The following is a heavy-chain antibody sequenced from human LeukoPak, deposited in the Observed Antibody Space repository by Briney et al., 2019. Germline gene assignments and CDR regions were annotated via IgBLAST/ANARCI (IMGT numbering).Heavy chain of an antibody. CDR1: GFSFSSYI. CDR2: IVEDGSQK. V-gene: IGHV3-7*01. Sequence: GGSLRLSCAASGFSFSSYIMNWVRQAPGKGLEWVASIVEDGSQKYYVDSVKGRFTISRDNAKNSLYLQMNSLEAEDTAVYYCARDVIGGDTLDSWGQGTLVTVSS. J-gene: IGHJ4*02. CDR3: ARDVIGGDTLDS. D-gene: IGHD2-21*02.